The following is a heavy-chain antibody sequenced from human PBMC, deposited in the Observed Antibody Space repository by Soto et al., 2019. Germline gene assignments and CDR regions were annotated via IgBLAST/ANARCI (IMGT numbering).Heavy chain of an antibody. D-gene: IGHD2-21*02. CDR3: ARPGPFYTDFVDY. V-gene: IGHV3-11*01. Sequence: GGSLRLSCTASGFTFTDHYMSWIRQAPGTGLERVAYISDSGITTYYADSVKGRFTISRDNAKSSLFLQMNSLRAEDTAVYYCARPGPFYTDFVDYWGQGTLVTVSS. CDR2: ISDSGITT. CDR1: GFTFTDHY. J-gene: IGHJ4*02.